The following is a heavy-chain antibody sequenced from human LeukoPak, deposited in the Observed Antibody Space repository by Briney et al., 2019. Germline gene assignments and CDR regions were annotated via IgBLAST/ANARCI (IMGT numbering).Heavy chain of an antibody. CDR1: GGSISSSSYY. V-gene: IGHV4-39*01. CDR2: IYYSGST. CDR3: ARANLQWLSRYMDV. Sequence: SETLSLTCTVSGGSISSSSYYWGWIRQPPGKGLEWIGSIYYSGSTYYNPSLKSRVTISVDTSKNQFSLKLSSVTAADTAVYYCARANLQWLSRYMDVWGKGTTVTVSS. D-gene: IGHD6-19*01. J-gene: IGHJ6*03.